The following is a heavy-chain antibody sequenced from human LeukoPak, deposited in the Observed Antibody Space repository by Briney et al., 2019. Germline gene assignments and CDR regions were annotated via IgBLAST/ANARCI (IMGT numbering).Heavy chain of an antibody. J-gene: IGHJ4*02. V-gene: IGHV1-46*01. D-gene: IGHD5-12*01. CDR1: GYTFSSYY. Sequence: ASVKVSCKASGYTFSSYYIHWVRQAPGQGLEWMGIMNPSGGSTSYAQKFQGRVTMTRDTSISTAYMELSILRSDDTAVYYCARVLYRRYDGDYWGQGTLVTVSS. CDR3: ARVLYRRYDGDY. CDR2: MNPSGGST.